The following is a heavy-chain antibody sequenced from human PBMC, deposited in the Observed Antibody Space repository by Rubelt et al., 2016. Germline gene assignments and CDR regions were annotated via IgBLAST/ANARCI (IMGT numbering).Heavy chain of an antibody. CDR2: IKQDGSEK. V-gene: IGHV3-7*04. CDR3: ARVPRGQGSDY. J-gene: IGHJ4*02. Sequence: EVQLVESGGGLVKPGGSLRLSCAASGFTFSSYSMNWVRQAPGKGLEWVANIKQDGSEKYYVDSVKGRFTIARDKAKNSLYLQMNSLRAEDTAVYYCARVPRGQGSDYWGQGTLVTVSS. CDR1: GFTFSSYS.